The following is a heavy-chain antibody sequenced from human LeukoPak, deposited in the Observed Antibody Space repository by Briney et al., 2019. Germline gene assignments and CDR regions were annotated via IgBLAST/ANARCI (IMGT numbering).Heavy chain of an antibody. CDR3: ARVVGEVYFDY. Sequence: EASVKVSCKASGYTFTSYYMHWVQQAPGQGLEWMGIINPSGGSTSYAQKFQGRVTMTRDMSTSTVYMELSGLRSEDTAVYYCARVVGEVYFDYWGQGTLVTVSS. CDR1: GYTFTSYY. CDR2: INPSGGST. J-gene: IGHJ4*02. V-gene: IGHV1-46*01.